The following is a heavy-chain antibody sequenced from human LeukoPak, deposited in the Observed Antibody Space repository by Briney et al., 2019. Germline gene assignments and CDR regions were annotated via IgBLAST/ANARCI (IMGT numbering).Heavy chain of an antibody. CDR3: ACVHRITGTRAY. D-gene: IGHD1-7*01. Sequence: GGSLRLSCAASGFTFSSYSMNWVRQAPGKGLEWVSSISSSSSYIYYADSVKGRFTISRDNAKNSLYLQMNSLRAEDTAVYYCACVHRITGTRAYWGQGTQVTVSS. V-gene: IGHV3-21*01. CDR1: GFTFSSYS. CDR2: ISSSSSYI. J-gene: IGHJ4*02.